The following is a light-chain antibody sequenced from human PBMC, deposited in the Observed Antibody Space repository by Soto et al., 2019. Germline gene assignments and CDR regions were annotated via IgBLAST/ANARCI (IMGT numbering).Light chain of an antibody. Sequence: EIVMKQAPTNLSVSPGERVHLSFRARQKCGHILAWDQQKPGQAPRLLIYAASTRATGIPARFSGSGSGTEFSLTISSLQSEDFALYYCQQYNNWPLFFGQGTKLEIK. CDR1: QKCGHI. CDR2: AAS. V-gene: IGKV3-15*01. CDR3: QQYNNWPLF. J-gene: IGKJ2*01.